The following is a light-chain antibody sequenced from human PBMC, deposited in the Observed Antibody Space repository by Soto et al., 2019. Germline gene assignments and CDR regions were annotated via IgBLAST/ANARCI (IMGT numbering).Light chain of an antibody. Sequence: QSVLTQSPSASASLGASVKLTCTLSSGHSSYAIAWHRQQPEKGPRSLIKLNSDGSHSKGDGIPDRFSGSCSVSERYLTTAILASEDEDDYYCQSGGSRIDWVFGGGTKLTVL. CDR2: LNSDGSH. CDR1: SGHSSYA. CDR3: QSGGSRIDWV. V-gene: IGLV4-69*01. J-gene: IGLJ3*02.